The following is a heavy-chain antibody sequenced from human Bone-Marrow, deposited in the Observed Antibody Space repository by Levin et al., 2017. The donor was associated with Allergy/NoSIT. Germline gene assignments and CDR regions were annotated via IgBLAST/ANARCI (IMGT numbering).Heavy chain of an antibody. CDR2: IGNSGTTI. CDR1: GFRFSDYY. CDR3: ARGREYCTSSSCYLSN. V-gene: IGHV3-11*01. J-gene: IGHJ4*02. Sequence: MSGGSLRLSCETSGFRFSDYYMSWIRQAPGKGLEWISYIGNSGTTIYYAGSVKGRFTISRDNGKNSLFLEMNNLRVEDTAIYYCARGREYCTSSSCYLSNWGQGTLVTVSS. D-gene: IGHD2-2*01.